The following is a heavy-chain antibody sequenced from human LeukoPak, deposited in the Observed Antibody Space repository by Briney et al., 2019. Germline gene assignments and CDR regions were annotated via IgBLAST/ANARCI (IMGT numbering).Heavy chain of an antibody. CDR3: AKHYDYVWGSYRYTGSLDY. CDR1: GFTFSSYE. J-gene: IGHJ4*02. Sequence: GGSLRLSCAASGFTFSSYEMNWVRQAPGKGLEWVSAISGSGGSTYYADSVKGRFTISRDNSKNTLYLQMNSLRAEDTAVYYCAKHYDYVWGSYRYTGSLDYWGQGTLVTVSS. CDR2: ISGSGGST. V-gene: IGHV3-23*01. D-gene: IGHD3-16*02.